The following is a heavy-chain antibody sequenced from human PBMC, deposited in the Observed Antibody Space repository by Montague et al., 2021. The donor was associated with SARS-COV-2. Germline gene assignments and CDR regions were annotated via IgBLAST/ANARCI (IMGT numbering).Heavy chain of an antibody. CDR1: GGSISRSTYY. V-gene: IGHV4-39*01. Sequence: SETLSLTCTVSGGSISRSTYYWGLIRQAPGKGLEWSGSIYYSGSTYYNPSLKSRVTISVDTSKNQFSLKLSSVTAADTAVYYCARVHRSWQWLVRVNDAFDIWGQGTMVTVSS. D-gene: IGHD6-19*01. J-gene: IGHJ3*02. CDR3: ARVHRSWQWLVRVNDAFDI. CDR2: IYYSGST.